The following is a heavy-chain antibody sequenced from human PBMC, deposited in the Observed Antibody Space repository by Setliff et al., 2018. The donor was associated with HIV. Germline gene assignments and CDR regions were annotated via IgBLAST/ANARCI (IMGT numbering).Heavy chain of an antibody. CDR2: INAGNGNT. CDR1: GYTFTNYA. J-gene: IGHJ6*03. CDR3: ARDHQWLLRGSYYYYYYMDV. D-gene: IGHD5-12*01. V-gene: IGHV1-3*01. Sequence: ASVKVSCKASGYTFTNYAMHWVRQAPGQRLEWMGWINAGNGNTKYSQKFQGIVTITRDTSASTAYMELSSLRSEDTAVYYCARDHQWLLRGSYYYYYYMDVWGKGTTVTVSS.